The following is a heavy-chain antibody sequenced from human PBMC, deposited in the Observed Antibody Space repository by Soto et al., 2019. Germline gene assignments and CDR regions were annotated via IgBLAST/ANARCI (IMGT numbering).Heavy chain of an antibody. CDR2: INPNSGGT. CDR1: GYTFTSYG. D-gene: IGHD3-10*01. CDR3: ARDDGSGSYYLPNYYYGMDV. J-gene: IGHJ6*02. V-gene: IGHV1-2*02. Sequence: QVQLVQSGAEVKKPGASVKVSCKASGYTFTSYGISWVRQAPGQGLEWMGWINPNSGGTNYAQKFQGRVTMTRDTSISTAYMELSRLRSDDTAVYYCARDDGSGSYYLPNYYYGMDVWGQGTTVTVSS.